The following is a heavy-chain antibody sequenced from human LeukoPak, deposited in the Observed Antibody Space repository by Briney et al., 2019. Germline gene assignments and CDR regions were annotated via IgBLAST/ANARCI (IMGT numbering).Heavy chain of an antibody. V-gene: IGHV4-59*06. CDR3: ARSIVVVGSAFDI. D-gene: IGHD2-15*01. J-gene: IGHJ3*02. CDR2: IYYSGST. CDR1: GGSISSYY. Sequence: SETLSLTCTVSGGSISSYYWSWLRQHPGKGLEWMGYIYYSGSTYYNPSLKSRVTISVDTSKNQFSLKLSSVTAADTAVYYCARSIVVVGSAFDIWGQGTMVTISS.